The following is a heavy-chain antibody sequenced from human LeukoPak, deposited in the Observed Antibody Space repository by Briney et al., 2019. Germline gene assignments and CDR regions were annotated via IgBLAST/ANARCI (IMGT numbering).Heavy chain of an antibody. Sequence: GGSLRLSCAASGYTFSTFAMIWVREPPGKGLEWVSSIFPSGGEIHYADSVRGRFTISRDNSKSTLSLQMNSLRAEDTAIYYCATYRQVLLPFESWGQGTLVTVSS. V-gene: IGHV3-23*01. D-gene: IGHD2-8*02. J-gene: IGHJ4*02. CDR1: GYTFSTFA. CDR3: ATYRQVLLPFES. CDR2: IFPSGGEI.